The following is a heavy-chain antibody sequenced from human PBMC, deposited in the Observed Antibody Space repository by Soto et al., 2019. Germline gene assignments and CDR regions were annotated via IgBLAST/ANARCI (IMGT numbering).Heavy chain of an antibody. D-gene: IGHD6-13*01. CDR1: GCSISSYY. Sequence: PSETLSHTSTVSGCSISSYYWSWIRQPPGKGLEWIGYIYYSGSTNYNPSLKSRVTISVDTSKNQFSLKLSSVTAADTAVYYCASDIRAAAGLAYYYYGMDVWGQGTTVT. CDR2: IYYSGST. J-gene: IGHJ6*02. CDR3: ASDIRAAAGLAYYYYGMDV. V-gene: IGHV4-59*01.